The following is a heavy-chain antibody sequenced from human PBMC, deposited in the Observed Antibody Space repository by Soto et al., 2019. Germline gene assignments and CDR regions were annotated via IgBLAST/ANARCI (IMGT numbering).Heavy chain of an antibody. D-gene: IGHD5-18*01. J-gene: IGHJ5*02. Sequence: PGGSLRLSCTASGFTFGDYAMSLVRQAPGKGLEWVGFIRSKAYGGTTEYAASVKGRFTISRDDSKSIAYLQMNSLKTEDTAVYYCTRGGGYSYGYVYWFDPWGQGTLVTVSS. V-gene: IGHV3-49*04. CDR3: TRGGGYSYGYVYWFDP. CDR1: GFTFGDYA. CDR2: IRSKAYGGTT.